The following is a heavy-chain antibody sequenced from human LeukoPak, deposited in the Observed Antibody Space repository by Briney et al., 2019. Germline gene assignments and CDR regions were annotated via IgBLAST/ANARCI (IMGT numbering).Heavy chain of an antibody. CDR3: ARQTVTPDDAFDI. Sequence: SETLSLTCTVSGGSISSSSYYWGWIRQPPGKGLEWLGSIYYSGSTYYNPSLKSRVTISVDTSKNQFSLKLSSVTAADTAVYYCARQTVTPDDAFDIWGQGTMVTVSS. CDR2: IYYSGST. D-gene: IGHD1-14*01. V-gene: IGHV4-39*01. CDR1: GGSISSSSYY. J-gene: IGHJ3*02.